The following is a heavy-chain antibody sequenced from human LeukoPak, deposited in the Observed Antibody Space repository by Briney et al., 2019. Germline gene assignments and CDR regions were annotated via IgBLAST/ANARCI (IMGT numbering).Heavy chain of an antibody. V-gene: IGHV4-59*01. Sequence: PSETLSLTCTVSGGSISRYYWTWIRQPPGKGLEWIGYIFSNGSTNYNLSLKSRVAISLDTSKRQFSLRLTSVTAADTAVYYCARDGCSSTSCYSDYYYGMDVWGQGTTVTVSS. D-gene: IGHD2-2*01. CDR2: IFSNGST. CDR1: GGSISRYY. J-gene: IGHJ6*02. CDR3: ARDGCSSTSCYSDYYYGMDV.